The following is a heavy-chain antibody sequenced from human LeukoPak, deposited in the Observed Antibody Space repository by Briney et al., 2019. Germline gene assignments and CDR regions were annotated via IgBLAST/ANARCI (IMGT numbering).Heavy chain of an antibody. V-gene: IGHV4-39*07. D-gene: IGHD3-9*01. Sequence: SETLSLTCTVSGGSISSSNYYWGWIRQPPGKGLEWIGTIFYGGSTNYNPSLKSRVTISVDTSKNQFSLKLSSVTAADTAVYYCARVIEYYDILTGYYNAPGAFDIWGQGTMVTVSS. CDR2: IFYGGST. J-gene: IGHJ3*02. CDR1: GGSISSSNYY. CDR3: ARVIEYYDILTGYYNAPGAFDI.